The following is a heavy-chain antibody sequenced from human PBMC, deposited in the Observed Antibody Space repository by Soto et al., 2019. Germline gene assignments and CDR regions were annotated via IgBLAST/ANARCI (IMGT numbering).Heavy chain of an antibody. Sequence: SETLSLTCAVYGGSFSGYYWSWIRQHPGKGLEWIGYIYYSGSTYYNPSLKSRVTISVDTSKNQFSLKLSSVTAADTAVYYCAREREQQLESNWFDPWGQGTLVTVSS. D-gene: IGHD6-13*01. CDR2: IYYSGST. CDR1: GGSFSGYY. V-gene: IGHV4-34*09. CDR3: AREREQQLESNWFDP. J-gene: IGHJ5*02.